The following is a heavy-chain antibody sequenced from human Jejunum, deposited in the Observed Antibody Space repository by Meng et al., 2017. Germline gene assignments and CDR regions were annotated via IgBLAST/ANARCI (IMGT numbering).Heavy chain of an antibody. CDR1: GGSISSGNYY. V-gene: IGHV4-61*02. J-gene: IGHJ4*01. CDR3: ARELQYSGYNQYYFAN. D-gene: IGHD5-12*01. CDR2: IHISGST. Sequence: SETLSLTCTVSGGSISSGNYYWSWIRQPAGRGLEWVGRIHISGSTNYNPSLKSRVTVSVDTSKNQFSLNLYSVTAADTAVYYCARELQYSGYNQYYFANWGHGKLVHGAS.